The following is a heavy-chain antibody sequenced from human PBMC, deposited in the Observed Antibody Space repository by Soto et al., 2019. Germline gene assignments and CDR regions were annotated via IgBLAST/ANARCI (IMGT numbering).Heavy chain of an antibody. J-gene: IGHJ5*02. CDR2: IYYSGNT. CDR1: GDSVNTYY. Sequence: SETLSLTCTVSGDSVNTYYWSWIRQPPGKGLEWIGNIYYSGNTYYNPSLKSRLIISIDTSKNQFSLKVGSVTDADTAVYYCVRDGTKTLRDWFDPWGQGISVTVSS. D-gene: IGHD1-1*01. CDR3: VRDGTKTLRDWFDP. V-gene: IGHV4-59*06.